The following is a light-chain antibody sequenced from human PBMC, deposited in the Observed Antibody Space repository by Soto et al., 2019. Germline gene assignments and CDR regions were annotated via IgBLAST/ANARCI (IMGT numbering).Light chain of an antibody. CDR3: QQYNVYSRT. V-gene: IGKV1-5*03. Sequence: DIQMTQSPSTLSGSVGDRVTITCRASQTISSWLAWYQQKPGKAPKPLIYKASSLQSGVPSRFSGSGSGTEFTLTISSLHPDDFATYYCQQYNVYSRTFGQGTKVDIK. J-gene: IGKJ1*01. CDR1: QTISSW. CDR2: KAS.